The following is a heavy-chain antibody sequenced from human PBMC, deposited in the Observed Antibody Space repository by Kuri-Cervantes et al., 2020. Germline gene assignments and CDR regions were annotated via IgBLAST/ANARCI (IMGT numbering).Heavy chain of an antibody. D-gene: IGHD5-18*01. CDR3: AREDTAMDYGMDV. J-gene: IGHJ6*02. V-gene: IGHV1-46*01. CDR2: INPSGGST. Sequence: ASVKVSCKASGYTFTGYYMHWVRQAPGQGLEWMGMINPSGGSTSYAQKFQGRVTMTRDTSTSTVYMELSSLRSEDTAVYYCAREDTAMDYGMDVWGQGTTVTVSS. CDR1: GYTFTGYY.